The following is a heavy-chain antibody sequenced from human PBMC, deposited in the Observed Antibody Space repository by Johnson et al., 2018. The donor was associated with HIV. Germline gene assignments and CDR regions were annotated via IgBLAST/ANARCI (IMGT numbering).Heavy chain of an antibody. CDR1: GFTFSSYG. Sequence: QVQLVESGGGVVQPGRSLRLSCVASGFTFSSYGMHWVRQAPGKGLEWVAVIYSGGSTYYADSVKGRFTISRDNAKNSLYLQMNSLRAEDTAVYYCARASLEWLLSLVPLGAFDIWGQGTMVTVSS. CDR3: ARASLEWLLSLVPLGAFDI. D-gene: IGHD3-3*01. J-gene: IGHJ3*02. CDR2: IYSGGST. V-gene: IGHV3-NL1*01.